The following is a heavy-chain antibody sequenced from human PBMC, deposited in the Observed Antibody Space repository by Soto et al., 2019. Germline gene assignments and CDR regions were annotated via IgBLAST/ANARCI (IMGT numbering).Heavy chain of an antibody. J-gene: IGHJ6*02. CDR3: ARGFLEWLSHPYYGMDV. CDR1: GGSISSGGYY. V-gene: IGHV4-31*03. Sequence: QVLLQESGPGLVKPSQTLSLTCTVSGGSISSGGYYWSWIRQHPGKGLEWVGYIYDSRTTYYNPSLKSRVSISEDTSKNQFSLNLSSVTAADTAVYYGARGFLEWLSHPYYGMDVWGQGTTVTVSS. D-gene: IGHD3-3*01. CDR2: IYDSRTT.